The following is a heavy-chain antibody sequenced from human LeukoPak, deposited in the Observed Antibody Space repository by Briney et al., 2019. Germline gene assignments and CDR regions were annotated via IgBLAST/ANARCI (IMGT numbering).Heavy chain of an antibody. Sequence: PGASLKVCCKASGYTFTSYDINWMRQASGQGLEWMGWINPNSGKTGYAQKFQGRVTTTRNTSISTVYMELTGLRSEDTAVYYCARGHSLWFDPWGQGTLVTVSS. V-gene: IGHV1-8*01. CDR2: INPNSGKT. J-gene: IGHJ5*02. CDR1: GYTFTSYD. CDR3: ARGHSLWFDP.